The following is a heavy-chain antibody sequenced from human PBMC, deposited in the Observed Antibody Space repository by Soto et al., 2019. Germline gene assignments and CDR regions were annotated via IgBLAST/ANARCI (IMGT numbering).Heavy chain of an antibody. CDR2: INHSGST. CDR1: GGSFSGYY. CDR3: ARVFRPRYYDSSGYPDY. V-gene: IGHV4-34*01. Sequence: SETLSLTCAVYGGSFSGYYWSWIRQPPGKGLEWIGEINHSGSTNYNPSLKSRVTISVDTSKNQFSLKLSSVTAADTAVYYCARVFRPRYYDSSGYPDYWGQGTLLTVSS. J-gene: IGHJ4*02. D-gene: IGHD3-22*01.